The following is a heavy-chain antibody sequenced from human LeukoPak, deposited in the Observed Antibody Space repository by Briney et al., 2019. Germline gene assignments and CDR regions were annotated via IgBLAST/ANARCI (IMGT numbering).Heavy chain of an antibody. CDR2: ISGSGDTT. D-gene: IGHD3-16*01. CDR1: GFSFHNFG. J-gene: IGHJ4*02. CDR3: AKADTPLPLRGPYFDY. Sequence: GGPLRLSCAAPGFSFHNFGMSWVRQAPGKGLEWVSTISGSGDTTYYADSVKGRFTISKDNSKNTLYLQLNSMRVEDTAVYFCAKADTPLPLRGPYFDYWGQGTLVTVSS. V-gene: IGHV3-23*01.